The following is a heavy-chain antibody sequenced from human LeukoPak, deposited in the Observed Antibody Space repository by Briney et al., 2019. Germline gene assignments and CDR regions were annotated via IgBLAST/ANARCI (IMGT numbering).Heavy chain of an antibody. V-gene: IGHV3-43*01. CDR3: AKGPRYGSGSYYLSEYYFDY. D-gene: IGHD3-10*01. CDR2: ISWDGGST. Sequence: PGGSLRLSCAASGFTFDDYTMHWVRQAPGKGLEWVSLISWDGGSTYYADSVKGRFTISRDNSKNSLYLQMNSLRTEDTALYYCAKGPRYGSGSYYLSEYYFDYWGQGTLVTVSS. J-gene: IGHJ4*02. CDR1: GFTFDDYT.